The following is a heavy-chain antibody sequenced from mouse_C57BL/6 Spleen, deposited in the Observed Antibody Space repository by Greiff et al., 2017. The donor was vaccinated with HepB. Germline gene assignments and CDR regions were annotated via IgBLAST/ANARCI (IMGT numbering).Heavy chain of an antibody. CDR2: SRNKANDYTT. D-gene: IGHD2-3*01. CDR1: GFTFSDFY. Sequence: DVHLVESGGGLVQSGRSLRLSCATSGFTFSDFYMEWVRQAPGKGLEWIAASRNKANDYTTEYSASVKGRFIVSRDTSQSILYLQMNALRAEDTAIYYCARDAGDGLWTDYWGQGTSVTVSS. J-gene: IGHJ4*01. V-gene: IGHV7-1*01. CDR3: ARDAGDGLWTDY.